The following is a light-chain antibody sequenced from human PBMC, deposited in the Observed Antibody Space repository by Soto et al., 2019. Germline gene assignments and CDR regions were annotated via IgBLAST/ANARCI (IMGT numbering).Light chain of an antibody. CDR2: GAS. Sequence: MTQSPSSLSASVGDRVTISCRASQGIGNALGWYQQKFGQAPRLLIYGASTRVTGIPARISGSGSGTEFTLTITSLQSEDFGVYHCQQYHNWWTFGQGTKVDI. CDR1: QGIGNA. V-gene: IGKV3-15*01. J-gene: IGKJ1*01. CDR3: QQYHNWWT.